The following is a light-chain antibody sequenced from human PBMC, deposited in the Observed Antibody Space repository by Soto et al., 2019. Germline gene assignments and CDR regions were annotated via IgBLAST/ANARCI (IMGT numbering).Light chain of an antibody. Sequence: SALTQPASVSGSPGQSISFSCAGSNSDVGSSVYVSWYRQHPGKAPQLIIYEVNKRPSGVSNRFSGTKSGNTASLTISGLPPPEEAAYHCCFFTVTAPQYVSGSRTKVTV. CDR2: EVN. V-gene: IGLV2-14*01. CDR1: NSDVGSSVY. J-gene: IGLJ1*01. CDR3: CFFTVTAPQYV.